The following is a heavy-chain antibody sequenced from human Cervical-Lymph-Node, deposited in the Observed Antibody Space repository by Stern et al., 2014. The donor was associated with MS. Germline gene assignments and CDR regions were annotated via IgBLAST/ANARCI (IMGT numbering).Heavy chain of an antibody. D-gene: IGHD6-13*01. CDR3: ARHSSSWYRDRDHFDY. J-gene: IGHJ4*02. CDR2: TSNDASEQ. CDR1: GFSFRRST. Sequence: VQLVESGGGVVQPGRSLRLSCAASGFSFRRSTMHWVRQAPGRGLEWEAVTSNDASEQYSVSVKGRFTISRDNSKNTMYLQMSSLKTEDTAVYYCARHSSSWYRDRDHFDYWGQGTLVTVSS. V-gene: IGHV3-30*04.